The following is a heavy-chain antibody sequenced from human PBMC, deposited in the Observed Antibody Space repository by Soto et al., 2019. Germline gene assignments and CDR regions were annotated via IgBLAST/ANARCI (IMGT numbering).Heavy chain of an antibody. Sequence: HITLKESGPTLVKPTQTLTLTCTLSGFSLSDFAVGVAWVRRPPGKALEWLALIYSDGNKYYSPSLKTRLTIPTDTPKDHVVLTMTNMDPLDTATYFCVHTAGWLHRYWGQGTQVTVSS. D-gene: IGHD5-12*01. CDR1: GFSLSDFAVG. V-gene: IGHV2-5*02. J-gene: IGHJ4*02. CDR2: IYSDGNK. CDR3: VHTAGWLHRY.